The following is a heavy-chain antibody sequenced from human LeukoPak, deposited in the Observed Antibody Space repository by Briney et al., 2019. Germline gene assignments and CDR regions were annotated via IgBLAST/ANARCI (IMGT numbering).Heavy chain of an antibody. Sequence: SETLSLTCAVYGGSFSGYYWSWIRQPPGKGLEWIGEINHSGSTNYNPSLKSRVTISVDTSKNQFSLKLSSVTAADTAVYYCASALSRIQHWGQGTLVTVSS. CDR1: GGSFSGYY. J-gene: IGHJ1*01. CDR3: ASALSRIQH. V-gene: IGHV4-34*01. CDR2: INHSGST. D-gene: IGHD3-16*02.